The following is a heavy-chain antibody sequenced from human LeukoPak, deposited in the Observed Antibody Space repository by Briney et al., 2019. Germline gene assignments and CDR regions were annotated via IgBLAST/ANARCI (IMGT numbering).Heavy chain of an antibody. Sequence: GGSLRLSCAASRFTFSSYWMHWVRQAPGKGLVWVSRISGDGTTTYYADSVRGRFTISRDNAKNTLYLQMNSLRTEDTAVYYCARDQILFGYWGQGTLVTVSS. CDR2: ISGDGTTT. V-gene: IGHV3-74*01. CDR1: RFTFSSYW. CDR3: ARDQILFGY. J-gene: IGHJ4*02. D-gene: IGHD3-3*01.